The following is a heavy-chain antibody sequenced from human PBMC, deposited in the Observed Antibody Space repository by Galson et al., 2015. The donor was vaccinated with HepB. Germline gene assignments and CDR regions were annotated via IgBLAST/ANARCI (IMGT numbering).Heavy chain of an antibody. V-gene: IGHV3-23*01. CDR2: ISGSGART. Sequence: SLRLSCAASGFTFSSYAMSWVRQAPGKGLEWVSAISGSGARTFYVDPVEGRFTISRDNSKNTLYLQMNSLRVEDTAVYYCAKDRAYSGYDPLDYWGQGTLVTVSS. D-gene: IGHD5-12*01. J-gene: IGHJ4*02. CDR3: AKDRAYSGYDPLDY. CDR1: GFTFSSYA.